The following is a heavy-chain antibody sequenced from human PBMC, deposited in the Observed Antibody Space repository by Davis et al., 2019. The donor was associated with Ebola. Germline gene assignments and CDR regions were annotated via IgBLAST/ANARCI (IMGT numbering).Heavy chain of an antibody. CDR1: EYTFTRSS. CDR3: ASGYSGYDYAFDI. V-gene: IGHV1-3*04. CDR2: INTGNGNT. Sequence: ASVKVSCKASEYTFTRSSIHWVRQAPGQRLEWMGWINTGNGNTKYSQKFQGRVTITRDTSARIAYMELSSLRSEDTAVYYCASGYSGYDYAFDIWGQGTMVTVSS. D-gene: IGHD5-12*01. J-gene: IGHJ3*02.